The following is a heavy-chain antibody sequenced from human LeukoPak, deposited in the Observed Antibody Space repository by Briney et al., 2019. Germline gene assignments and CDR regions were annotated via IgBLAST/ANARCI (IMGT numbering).Heavy chain of an antibody. Sequence: GGSLRLSCAASGFTFSNYAMTWVRQAPGKGLEWVSVISGSGSNTDYADSVKGRFTISRDNSKNSLYLQMNSLRTEDTALCFCAKDHYYGSGSYSRWVYFDYWGQGTLVTVSS. D-gene: IGHD3-10*01. CDR2: ISGSGSNT. CDR1: GFTFSNYA. V-gene: IGHV3-43*02. J-gene: IGHJ4*02. CDR3: AKDHYYGSGSYSRWVYFDY.